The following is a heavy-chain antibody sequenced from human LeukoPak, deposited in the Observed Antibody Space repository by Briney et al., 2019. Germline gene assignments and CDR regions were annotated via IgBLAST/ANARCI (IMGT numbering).Heavy chain of an antibody. CDR1: GFTFSSYA. D-gene: IGHD2-15*01. J-gene: IGHJ6*02. CDR2: ISGSGGST. CDR3: AKDEDGGSAPYYGMDV. V-gene: IGHV3-23*01. Sequence: GSLRLSCAASGFTFSSYAMSWVRQAPGKGLEWVSAISGSGGSTYYADSVKGRFTISRDNSKNTLYLQMNSLRAEDTAVYYCAKDEDGGSAPYYGMDVWGQGTTVTVSS.